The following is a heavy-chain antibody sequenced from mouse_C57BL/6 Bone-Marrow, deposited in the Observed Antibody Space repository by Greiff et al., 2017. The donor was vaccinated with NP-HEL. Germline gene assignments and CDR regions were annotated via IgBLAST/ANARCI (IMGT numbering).Heavy chain of an antibody. J-gene: IGHJ1*03. CDR3: TSFITTVVATDV. CDR2: IDPENGDT. CDR1: GFNIKDDY. V-gene: IGHV14-4*01. D-gene: IGHD1-1*01. Sequence: EVQPQQSGAELVRPGASVKLSCTASGFNIKDDYMHWVKQRPEQGLEWIGWIDPENGDTEYASKFQGKATITADTSSNTAYLQLSSLTSEDTAVYYCTSFITTVVATDVWGTGTTVTVSS.